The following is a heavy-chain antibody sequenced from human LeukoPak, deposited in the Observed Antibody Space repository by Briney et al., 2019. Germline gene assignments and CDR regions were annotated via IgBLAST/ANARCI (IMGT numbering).Heavy chain of an antibody. D-gene: IGHD5-24*01. CDR3: TRVGYIDEGIDY. V-gene: IGHV3-7*04. Sequence: GGSLRLSCAASGLILSSYWMTWVRQAPGKGLEWVANIKQDGSKKSYVDSVKGRFTISRDNAKNSLYLQMNSLRAEDTAIYYCTRVGYIDEGIDYWGQGTLVTVSS. J-gene: IGHJ4*02. CDR1: GLILSSYW. CDR2: IKQDGSKK.